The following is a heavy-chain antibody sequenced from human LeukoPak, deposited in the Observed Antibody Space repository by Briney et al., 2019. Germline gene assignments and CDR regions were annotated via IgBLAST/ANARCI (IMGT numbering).Heavy chain of an antibody. V-gene: IGHV3-66*01. D-gene: IGHD2-2*01. CDR2: MYRGGDT. CDR1: GFTFSDHY. CDR3: ARDPGSSSLGY. J-gene: IGHJ4*02. Sequence: GGSLRLSCAASGFTFSDHYMDWVRQAPGKGLEWVSVMYRGGDTYYADSVRGRFTVSRDNSKNTLYLQMNSLRAEDTAVYYCARDPGSSSLGYWGQGTLVTVSS.